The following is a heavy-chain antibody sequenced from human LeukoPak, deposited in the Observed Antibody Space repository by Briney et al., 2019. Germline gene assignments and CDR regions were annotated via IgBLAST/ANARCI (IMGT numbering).Heavy chain of an antibody. CDR3: AVENGYSSGWGSFDY. Sequence: VKVSCKASGGTFSSYAISWVRQASGQGLEWMGGIIPIFGTANYAQKFQGRVTITADESTSTAYMELSSLRSEDTAVYYCAVENGYSSGWGSFDYWGQGTLVTVSS. V-gene: IGHV1-69*01. CDR2: IIPIFGTA. D-gene: IGHD6-19*01. CDR1: GGTFSSYA. J-gene: IGHJ4*02.